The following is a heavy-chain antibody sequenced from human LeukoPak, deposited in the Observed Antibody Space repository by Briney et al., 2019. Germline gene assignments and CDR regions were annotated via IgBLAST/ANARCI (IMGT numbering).Heavy chain of an antibody. Sequence: SETLSLTCSVPGGSTRGGDHHWAWVRQPPGNGLESIGSLDEGGRPYYNRPLKSRVSISGDTSGKQFSLNLTSVTAADTAVYFCARDLGGYPFFMDVWGRGTTVIVSS. D-gene: IGHD2-15*01. J-gene: IGHJ6*03. V-gene: IGHV4-39*07. CDR1: GGSTRGGDHH. CDR3: ARDLGGYPFFMDV. CDR2: LDEGGRP.